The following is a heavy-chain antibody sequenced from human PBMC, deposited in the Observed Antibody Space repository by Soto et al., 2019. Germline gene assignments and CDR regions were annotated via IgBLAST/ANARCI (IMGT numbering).Heavy chain of an antibody. CDR2: IIPIFGTA. D-gene: IGHD5-18*01. CDR1: GGTFSSYA. Sequence: SVKVSCKASGGTFSSYAISWVRQAPGQGLEWMGGIIPIFGTANYAQKFQGRVTITADESTSTAYMELSSLRSEDTAVYYCASLYGYSYGFGYYCYGMDVWGQGTTVTVSS. CDR3: ASLYGYSYGFGYYCYGMDV. V-gene: IGHV1-69*13. J-gene: IGHJ6*02.